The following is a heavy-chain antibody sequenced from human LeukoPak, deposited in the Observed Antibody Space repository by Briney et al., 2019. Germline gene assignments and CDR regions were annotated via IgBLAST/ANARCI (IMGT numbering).Heavy chain of an antibody. D-gene: IGHD6-13*01. CDR2: IYHSGST. J-gene: IGHJ4*02. CDR3: ARGDSSRGDY. V-gene: IGHV4-30-2*01. CDR1: GGSISSGGYY. Sequence: SETLSLTCTVSGGSISSGGYYWSWIRQPPGKGLEWIGYIYHSGSTYYNPSLKSRVTISVDRSKNQFSLKLSSVTAADTAVYYCARGDSSRGDYWGQGTLVTVSS.